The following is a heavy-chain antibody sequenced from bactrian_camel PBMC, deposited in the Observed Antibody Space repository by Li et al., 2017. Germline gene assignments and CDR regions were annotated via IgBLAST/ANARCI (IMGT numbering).Heavy chain of an antibody. J-gene: IGHJ4*01. CDR1: GYIFGSCD. Sequence: DVQLVESGGGSVQAGGSLKLSCTAPGYIFGSCDMFWFRQRPGEERELVARLKSDGTSTYADSVKGRFTCSRDNARNTVYLQMNNLRPEDTAMYYCVTSIPGTWAGPNRWGRGTQVTVS. CDR3: VTSIPGTWAGPNR. CDR2: LKSDGTS. D-gene: IGHD1*01. V-gene: IGHV3S10*01.